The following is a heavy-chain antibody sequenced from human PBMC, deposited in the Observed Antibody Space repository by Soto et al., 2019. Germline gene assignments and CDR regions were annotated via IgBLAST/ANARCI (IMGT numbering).Heavy chain of an antibody. CDR2: IWYDGSNK. D-gene: IGHD3-22*01. CDR3: ARDEGNYYDSSGGSFDL. CDR1: GFTFSSYG. J-gene: IGHJ2*01. V-gene: IGHV3-33*01. Sequence: QVQLVESGGGVVQPGRSLRLSCAASGFTFSSYGMHWVRQAPGKGLEWVAVIWYDGSNKYYADSVKGRFTISRDNSKKTLYLQKNRLRAEETGGYYCARDEGNYYDSSGGSFDLWGRGTLVTVSS.